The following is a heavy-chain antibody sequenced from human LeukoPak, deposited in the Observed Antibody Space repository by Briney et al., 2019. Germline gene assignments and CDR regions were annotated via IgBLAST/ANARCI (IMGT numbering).Heavy chain of an antibody. Sequence: SETLSLTCTVSGVSISSYYWSWIRQPPGKGLEWIGYIYTSGSTNYNPSLKSGVTISVDTSKNQFSLKLSSVTAADTAVYYCARRVHYYYYMDVWGKGTTVTVSS. CDR1: GVSISSYY. V-gene: IGHV4-4*09. CDR2: IYTSGST. J-gene: IGHJ6*03. CDR3: ARRVHYYYYMDV.